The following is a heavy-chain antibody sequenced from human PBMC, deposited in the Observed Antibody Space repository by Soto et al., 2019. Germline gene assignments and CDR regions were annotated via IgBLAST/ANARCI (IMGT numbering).Heavy chain of an antibody. CDR2: INPNSGGT. Sequence: ASVKVSCKASGYTFTGYYMHWVRQAPGQGLEWMGWINPNSGGTNYAQKLQGRVTMTTDTSTSTAYMELRSLRSDDTAVCYCARDRGWTYDFWSGYLDYYYYYGMDVWGQGTTVTVSS. J-gene: IGHJ6*02. D-gene: IGHD3-3*01. CDR1: GYTFTGYY. CDR3: ARDRGWTYDFWSGYLDYYYYYGMDV. V-gene: IGHV1-2*02.